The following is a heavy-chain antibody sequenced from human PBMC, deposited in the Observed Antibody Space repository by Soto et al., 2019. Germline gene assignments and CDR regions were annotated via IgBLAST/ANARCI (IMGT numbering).Heavy chain of an antibody. Sequence: PGGSLRLSCAASGFTFSSYEMNWVRQAPGKGLEWVSYISSSGSTIYYADSVKGRFTISRDNAKNSLYLQMNSLRAEDTAVYYCARLDGGPLSRYYYGMDVWSQGTKVTVSS. J-gene: IGHJ6*02. V-gene: IGHV3-48*03. CDR3: ARLDGGPLSRYYYGMDV. D-gene: IGHD3-10*01. CDR1: GFTFSSYE. CDR2: ISSSGSTI.